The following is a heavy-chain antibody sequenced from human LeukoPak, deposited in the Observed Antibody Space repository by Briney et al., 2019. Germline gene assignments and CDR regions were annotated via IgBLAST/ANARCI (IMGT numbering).Heavy chain of an antibody. J-gene: IGHJ4*02. D-gene: IGHD1-26*01. CDR1: GYTFTGYY. CDR3: ARYSGSYQRFFDY. Sequence: ASVKVSCKASGYTFTGYYMHWVRQAPGQGLEWMGWINPNSGGTNYAQKFQGRVTMTRDTSISTAYMELSRLRSDDTAVYNCARYSGSYQRFFDYWGQGTLVTVSS. V-gene: IGHV1-2*02. CDR2: INPNSGGT.